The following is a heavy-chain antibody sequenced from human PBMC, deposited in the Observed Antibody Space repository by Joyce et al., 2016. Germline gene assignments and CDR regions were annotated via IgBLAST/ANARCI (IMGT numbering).Heavy chain of an antibody. CDR2: IAFGNGNT. V-gene: IGHV1-58*01. CDR1: GFIFNSAA. J-gene: IGHJ4*02. Sequence: QLVQSGPEVRKPATSVKVSCKPSGFIFNSAAVHWVRQAPGQRLEWIGWIAFGNGNTKYAQNFQQRVTFIRDVSTSTAYMELTSLRSEDTAVYYCATDRVGALSPWGPGTLVTVSS. D-gene: IGHD1-26*01. CDR3: ATDRVGALSP.